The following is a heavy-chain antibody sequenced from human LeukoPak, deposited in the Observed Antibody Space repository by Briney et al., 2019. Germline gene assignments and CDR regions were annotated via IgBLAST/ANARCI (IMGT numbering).Heavy chain of an antibody. V-gene: IGHV3-48*03. Sequence: GGSLRLSCAASGFTFSSYEMNWVRQAPGKGLEWVSYISSSGSTIYCADSVKGRFTISRDNAKNSLYLQMNSLRAEDTAVYYCARGGYSSSWYRGSWFDPWGQGTLVTVSS. J-gene: IGHJ5*02. CDR2: ISSSGSTI. CDR1: GFTFSSYE. D-gene: IGHD6-13*01. CDR3: ARGGYSSSWYRGSWFDP.